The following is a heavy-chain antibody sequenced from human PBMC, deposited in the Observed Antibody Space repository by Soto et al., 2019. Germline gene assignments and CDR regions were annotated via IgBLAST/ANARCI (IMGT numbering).Heavy chain of an antibody. CDR1: GFTFSAFW. CDR2: RKRDGTVT. Sequence: ESGGGLVQPGDSLRLSCAASGFTFSAFWMTWLRQAPGKGQEGVANRKRDGTVTHYGDAVESRCTLSRDNAQHSLFLQLNSLRPEATTMYHCASDLSPSGKFFYAAFDVCGQGTLVTLSS. CDR3: ASDLSPSGKFFYAAFDV. D-gene: IGHD2-2*01. V-gene: IGHV3-7*05. J-gene: IGHJ3*01.